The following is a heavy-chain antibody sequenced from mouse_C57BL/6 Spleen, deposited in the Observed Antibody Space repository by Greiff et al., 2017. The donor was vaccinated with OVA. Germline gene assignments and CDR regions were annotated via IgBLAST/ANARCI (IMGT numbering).Heavy chain of an antibody. D-gene: IGHD3-3*01. CDR1: GYAFSSSW. CDR2: IYPGDGDP. V-gene: IGHV1-82*01. Sequence: QVQLQQSGPELVKPGASVKISCKASGYAFSSSWVNWVKQRPGQGLEWIGRIYPGDGDPNYNGKFKGKATLTADKSSSTAYMQLSSLTSEDSAVYFCARWGTGYAMDYWGQGTSVTVSS. J-gene: IGHJ4*01. CDR3: ARWGTGYAMDY.